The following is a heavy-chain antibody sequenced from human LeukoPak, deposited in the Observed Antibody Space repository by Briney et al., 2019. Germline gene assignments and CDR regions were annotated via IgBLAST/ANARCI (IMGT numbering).Heavy chain of an antibody. CDR3: VLRYFDWLYNWFDP. CDR2: IYHSGST. D-gene: IGHD3-9*01. J-gene: IGHJ5*02. CDR1: GGSISSSNW. V-gene: IGHV4-4*02. Sequence: SETLSLTCAVSGGSISSSNWWSWVRQPPGKGLEWIGEIYHSGSTNYNPSLKSRVTISVDKSKNQFSLKLSSVTAADTAVYYCVLRYFDWLYNWFDPWGQGTLVTVSS.